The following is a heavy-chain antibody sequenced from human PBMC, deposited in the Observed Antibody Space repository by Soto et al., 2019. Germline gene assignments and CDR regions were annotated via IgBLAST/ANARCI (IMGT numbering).Heavy chain of an antibody. J-gene: IGHJ6*02. Sequence: GGSLRLSCAASGSIFGGYGMHWVRQAPGKGLEWVAGIRFDGSNENYADSAKGRFTISRDNSKNMLYLQMNSLSVEDTAVYYCARDAYYDFWSGYPKPYGMDVWGQGTTVTVSS. V-gene: IGHV3-33*01. CDR1: GSIFGGYG. CDR3: ARDAYYDFWSGYPKPYGMDV. D-gene: IGHD3-3*01. CDR2: IRFDGSNE.